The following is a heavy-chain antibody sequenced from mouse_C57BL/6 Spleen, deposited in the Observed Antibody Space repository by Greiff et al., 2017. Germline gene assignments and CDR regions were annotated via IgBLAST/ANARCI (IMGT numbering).Heavy chain of an antibody. Sequence: EVQRVESGAELVRPGASVKLSCTASGFNIKDDYMHWVKQRPEQGLEWIGWIDPENGDTEYASKFQGKATITADTSSNTAYLQLSSLTSEDTAVYYCTSYGKGYWYFDVWGTGTTVTVAS. V-gene: IGHV14-4*01. D-gene: IGHD1-1*01. CDR2: IDPENGDT. CDR3: TSYGKGYWYFDV. J-gene: IGHJ1*03. CDR1: GFNIKDDY.